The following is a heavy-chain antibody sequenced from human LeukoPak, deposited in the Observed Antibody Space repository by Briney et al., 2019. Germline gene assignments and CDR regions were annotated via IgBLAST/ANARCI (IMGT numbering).Heavy chain of an antibody. CDR1: GYSFTSYW. J-gene: IGHJ4*02. CDR2: IYPGDSDT. D-gene: IGHD6-13*01. V-gene: IGHV5-51*01. Sequence: GGSLKISCKGSGYSFTSYWIGWVRQVPGKGLEGMGIIYPGDSDTRYSPSFQGQVTISADKSISTAYLQWSSLKASDTAMYYCARLRKYSSSWYGPDYWGQGTLVTVSS. CDR3: ARLRKYSSSWYGPDY.